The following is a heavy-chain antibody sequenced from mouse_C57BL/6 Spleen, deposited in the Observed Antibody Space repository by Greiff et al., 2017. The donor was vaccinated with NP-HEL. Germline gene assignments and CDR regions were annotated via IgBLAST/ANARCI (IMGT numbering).Heavy chain of an antibody. D-gene: IGHD1-1*01. CDR3: SRGTTVVATPNIDY. CDR1: GYTFTSYG. Sequence: QVQLKQSGAELARPGASVKLSCKASGYTFTSYGISWVKQRTGQGLEWIGEIYPRSGNTYYNEKFKGKATLTADKSSSTAYMELRSLTSEDSAVYICSRGTTVVATPNIDYWGQGTTLTVSS. J-gene: IGHJ2*01. CDR2: IYPRSGNT. V-gene: IGHV1-81*01.